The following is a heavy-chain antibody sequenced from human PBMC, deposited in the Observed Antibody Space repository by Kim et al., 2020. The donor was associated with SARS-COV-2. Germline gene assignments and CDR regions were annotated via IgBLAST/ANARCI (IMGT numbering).Heavy chain of an antibody. CDR3: AKDWEAAAGTWDD. Sequence: DSVKGRITIARDNSKNALYLQMNGRRAEDTAVYYCAKDWEAAAGTWDDWGQGTLVTVSS. J-gene: IGHJ4*02. D-gene: IGHD6-13*01. V-gene: IGHV3-30*02.